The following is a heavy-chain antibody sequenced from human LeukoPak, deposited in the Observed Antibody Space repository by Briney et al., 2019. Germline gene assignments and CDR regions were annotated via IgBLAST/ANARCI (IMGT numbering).Heavy chain of an antibody. V-gene: IGHV4-34*01. Sequence: SETLSLTCAVYGGSFSGYYWSWIRQPPGEGLEWIGEINHSGSTNYNPSLKSRVTISVDTSKNQFSLKLSSVTAADTAVYYCARGSWGSAFDYWGQGTLVTVSS. D-gene: IGHD7-27*01. CDR3: ARGSWGSAFDY. J-gene: IGHJ4*02. CDR2: INHSGST. CDR1: GGSFSGYY.